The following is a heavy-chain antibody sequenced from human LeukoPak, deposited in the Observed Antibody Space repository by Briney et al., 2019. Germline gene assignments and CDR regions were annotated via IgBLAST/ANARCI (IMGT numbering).Heavy chain of an antibody. Sequence: ASVKVSCKASGYTFTTYNIHWVRQAPGQGLEWMGIINPSGGSTSYAQKFQGRVTLTRDMSTRTVYMELSSLRSEDTAVYYCATVLDKSTRAATDYWGQGTLVTVSS. J-gene: IGHJ4*02. CDR3: ATVLDKSTRAATDY. CDR1: GYTFTTYN. D-gene: IGHD2-15*01. CDR2: INPSGGST. V-gene: IGHV1-46*01.